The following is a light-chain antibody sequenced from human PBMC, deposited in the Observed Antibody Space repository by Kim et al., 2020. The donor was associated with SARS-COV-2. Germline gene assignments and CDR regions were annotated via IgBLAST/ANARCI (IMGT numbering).Light chain of an antibody. Sequence: ASVGDRVTITCRTRKSVSNYLKWYQQRPGKAPRLLIYAASSLQSGVPSRCSGSGSGTDFTLTISSLQPEDFATYYCQQSYTTPRAFGQGTKVDIK. J-gene: IGKJ1*01. CDR1: KSVSNY. V-gene: IGKV1-39*01. CDR2: AAS. CDR3: QQSYTTPRA.